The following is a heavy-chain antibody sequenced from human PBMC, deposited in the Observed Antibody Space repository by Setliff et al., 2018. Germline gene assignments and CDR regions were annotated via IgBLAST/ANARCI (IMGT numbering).Heavy chain of an antibody. D-gene: IGHD3-10*01. Sequence: GGSLRLSCAASGFSFSVPYMSWVRQAPGKGLEWISVTYRSGVTNYADSVKGRFSISRDNSKNTLYLQMNSLRADDTAVYYCRLWSGETSRDYWGQGTLVTAPQ. CDR1: GFSFSVPY. J-gene: IGHJ4*02. V-gene: IGHV3-53*01. CDR3: RLWSGETSRDY. CDR2: TYRSGVT.